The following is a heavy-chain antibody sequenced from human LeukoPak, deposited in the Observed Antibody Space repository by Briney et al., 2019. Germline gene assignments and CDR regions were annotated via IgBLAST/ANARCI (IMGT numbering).Heavy chain of an antibody. V-gene: IGHV1-69*04. J-gene: IGHJ4*02. D-gene: IGHD2-21*01. Sequence: GSSVKVSCKASGGTFSSYAISWVRQAPGQGLEWMGRIIPILGIANYAQKFQGRVTITADKSTSTAYMELSSLRSDDTAMYYCARMSARDWGVVIANLYYFDSWGQGTLVTVSS. CDR1: GGTFSSYA. CDR2: IIPILGIA. CDR3: ARMSARDWGVVIANLYYFDS.